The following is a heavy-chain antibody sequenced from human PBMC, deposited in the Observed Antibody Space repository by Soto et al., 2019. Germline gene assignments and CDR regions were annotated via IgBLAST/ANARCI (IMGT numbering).Heavy chain of an antibody. Sequence: EGSLRLSCAASGFIFSSHGMNWVRQAPGKGLEWVALIWFDGSDKNYADSVKGRFTISRDNSKNTLYLQMNSLRVEDTAVYYCARDQNYDLFTGSYYFECCRRGPRVTVDS. J-gene: IGHJ4*02. D-gene: IGHD3-9*01. CDR3: ARDQNYDLFTGSYYFEC. CDR2: IWFDGSDK. V-gene: IGHV3-33*01. CDR1: GFIFSSHG.